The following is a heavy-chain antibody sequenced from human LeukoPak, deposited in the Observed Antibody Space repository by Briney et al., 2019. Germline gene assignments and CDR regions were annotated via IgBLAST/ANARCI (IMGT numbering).Heavy chain of an antibody. CDR3: AKDLGIWFFDC. V-gene: IGHV3-23*01. CDR2: LNPGGGST. J-gene: IGHJ4*02. Sequence: GGSLRLSCAASGFTFPNSAMSWVRQAPGKGLEWVSSLNPGGGSTYYADSVKGRFTISRDNSQNTLYLQMSSPRGEDTAAYYCAKDLGIWFFDCWGQGTLVTVSS. D-gene: IGHD1-14*01. CDR1: GFTFPNSA.